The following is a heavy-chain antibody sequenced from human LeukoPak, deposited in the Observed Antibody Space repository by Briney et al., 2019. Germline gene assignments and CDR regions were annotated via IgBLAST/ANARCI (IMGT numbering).Heavy chain of an antibody. Sequence: GASVKVSCKASGGTVSSYAIIWVRQAPGQGLEWMGMIIPIFNTANYAQKFQGRVTITADESTSTAYMELSSLTSEDTAVYYCARGQPLLSHFDYWGQGTLVTVSS. V-gene: IGHV1-69*13. CDR1: GGTVSSYA. CDR3: ARGQPLLSHFDY. J-gene: IGHJ4*02. CDR2: IIPIFNTA. D-gene: IGHD2-21*02.